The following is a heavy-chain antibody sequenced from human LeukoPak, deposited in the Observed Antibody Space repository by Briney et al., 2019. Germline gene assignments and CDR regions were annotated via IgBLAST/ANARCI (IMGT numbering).Heavy chain of an antibody. CDR2: IIPIFGTA. CDR3: AILTYYYDSGGPVR. CDR1: GGTFSSYA. V-gene: IGHV1-69*13. J-gene: IGHJ4*02. Sequence: ASVKVSCKASGGTFSSYAISWVRQAPGQGLEWMGGIIPIFGTANYAQKFQGRVTITADESTSTAYMELSSLRSEDTAVYYCAILTYYYDSGGPVRWGQGTLVTVSS. D-gene: IGHD3-22*01.